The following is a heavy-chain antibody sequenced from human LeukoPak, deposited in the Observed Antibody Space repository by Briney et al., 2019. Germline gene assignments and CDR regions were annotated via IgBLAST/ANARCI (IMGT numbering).Heavy chain of an antibody. D-gene: IGHD6-13*01. V-gene: IGHV1-2*02. Sequence: ASVKVSCKASGYTFTGYYMHWVRQAPGQGLEWMGWINPNSGGTNYAQKFQGRVTMTRDTSISTAHMELRRLRSDDRAVYYCARKESIAAAGARVDYWGQGTLVTVSS. J-gene: IGHJ4*02. CDR2: INPNSGGT. CDR3: ARKESIAAAGARVDY. CDR1: GYTFTGYY.